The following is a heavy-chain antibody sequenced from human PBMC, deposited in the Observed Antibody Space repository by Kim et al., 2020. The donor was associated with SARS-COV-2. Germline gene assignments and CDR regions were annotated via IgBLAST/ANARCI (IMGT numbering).Heavy chain of an antibody. V-gene: IGHV3-33*01. J-gene: IGHJ4*02. CDR1: GLTFSSYG. CDR2: IWYDRTNK. D-gene: IGHD3-22*01. Sequence: GGSLRLSCAASGLTFSSYGMHWVRQAPGKGLEWVAHIWYDRTNKYYADSVKGRFTISKDNSKNTLYLQMNTLRAEDTAVYYCARDKFFSDYNSSGYYIDYWGQGTLVTVSS. CDR3: ARDKFFSDYNSSGYYIDY.